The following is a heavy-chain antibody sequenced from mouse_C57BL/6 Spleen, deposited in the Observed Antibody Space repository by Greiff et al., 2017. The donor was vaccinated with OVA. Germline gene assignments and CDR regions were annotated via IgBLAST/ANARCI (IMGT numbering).Heavy chain of an antibody. V-gene: IGHV1-82*01. J-gene: IGHJ4*01. Sequence: QVQLQQSGPELVKPGASVKISCKASGYAFSSSWMNWVKQRPGKGLEWIGRIYPGDGDTNYNGKFKGKATLTADKSSSTAYMQLSSLTSEDSAVYFCARGLDYAMDYWGQGTSVTVSS. CDR1: GYAFSSSW. CDR3: ARGLDYAMDY. D-gene: IGHD2-2*01. CDR2: IYPGDGDT.